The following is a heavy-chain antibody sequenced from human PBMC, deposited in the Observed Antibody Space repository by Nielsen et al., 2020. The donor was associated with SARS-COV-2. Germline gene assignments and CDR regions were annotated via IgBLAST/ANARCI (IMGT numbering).Heavy chain of an antibody. CDR2: INWNSGSI. D-gene: IGHD5-12*01. Sequence: SLKISCAASGFTFDDYAMHWVRQAPGKGLEWVSGINWNSGSIGYADSVKGRFTISRDNAKNSLYLQMNSLRAEDTALYYCASGGSGYDSGVWAYWGQGTLVTVSS. V-gene: IGHV3-9*01. CDR1: GFTFDDYA. CDR3: ASGGSGYDSGVWAY. J-gene: IGHJ4*02.